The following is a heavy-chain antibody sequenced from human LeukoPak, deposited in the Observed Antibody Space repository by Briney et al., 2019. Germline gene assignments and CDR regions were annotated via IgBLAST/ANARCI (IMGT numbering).Heavy chain of an antibody. CDR1: GFTFSTYA. CDR3: ARGAAVLTGYLNWFDP. D-gene: IGHD3-9*01. V-gene: IGHV3-23*01. CDR2: ISGSGGST. J-gene: IGHJ5*02. Sequence: PGGSLRLSCAASGFTFSTYAMTWVRQAPGKGLEWVSCISGSGGSTYYADSVKGRFTVSRDSSKNTLYLQMNSLRVEDTAVYYCARGAAVLTGYLNWFDPWGQGTLVTVSS.